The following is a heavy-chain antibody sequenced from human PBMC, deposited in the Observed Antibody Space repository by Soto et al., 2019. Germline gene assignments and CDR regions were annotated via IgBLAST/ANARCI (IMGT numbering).Heavy chain of an antibody. CDR3: ARSSGTSYIWFDP. V-gene: IGHV1-18*01. D-gene: IGHD1-26*01. J-gene: IGHJ5*02. CDR1: GYTFNSYG. CDR2: ISAYDGDT. Sequence: QVQLVQSGAEVKKPGASVKVSCKASGYTFNSYGISWLRQAPGQGLERMGWISAYDGDTKYAQKFQGRVTMTTDTSTSTANMEVRSLRSDDTAVYYCARSSGTSYIWFDPWGQGTLVTVSS.